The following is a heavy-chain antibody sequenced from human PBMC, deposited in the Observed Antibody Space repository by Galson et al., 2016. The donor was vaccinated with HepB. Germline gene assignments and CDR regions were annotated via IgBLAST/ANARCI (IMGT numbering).Heavy chain of an antibody. CDR1: GFTFTSYA. V-gene: IGHV3-23*01. CDR3: AKATEGYNFWYFDL. Sequence: SLRLSCAASGFTFTSYAMSWVGQAPGKGLEWLPAISGSGGSTYYADSVKGRFTISTDNSKNTLYLQMNSLRAAATAVYYCAKATEGYNFWYFDLWGRGALVTVSS. D-gene: IGHD5-24*01. J-gene: IGHJ2*01. CDR2: ISGSGGST.